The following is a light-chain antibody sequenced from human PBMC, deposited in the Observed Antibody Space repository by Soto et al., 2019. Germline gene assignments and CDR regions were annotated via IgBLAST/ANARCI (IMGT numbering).Light chain of an antibody. V-gene: IGKV1-5*01. Sequence: EIQMTQSPSTLSASVGDRVTITCRASQSISSWLAWYQQKPGQAPKLLIYDASSLESGIPSRFSGSGSGTEFTLTISSLQPDDFATYYCQQYNNYSPWTFGQGTKVEIK. CDR2: DAS. CDR1: QSISSW. J-gene: IGKJ1*01. CDR3: QQYNNYSPWT.